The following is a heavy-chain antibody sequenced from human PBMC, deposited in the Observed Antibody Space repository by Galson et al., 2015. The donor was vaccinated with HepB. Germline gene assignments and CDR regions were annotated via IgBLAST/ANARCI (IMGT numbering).Heavy chain of an antibody. J-gene: IGHJ6*02. CDR3: ARAESEGDYYYYGMDV. V-gene: IGHV3-30-3*01. D-gene: IGHD1-14*01. Sequence: SLRLSCAASGFTFSSYAMHWVRQAPGKGLEWVAVISYDGSNKYYADSVKGRFTISRDNSKNTLYLQMNSLRAEDTAVYYCARAESEGDYYYYGMDVWGQGTTVTVSS. CDR2: ISYDGSNK. CDR1: GFTFSSYA.